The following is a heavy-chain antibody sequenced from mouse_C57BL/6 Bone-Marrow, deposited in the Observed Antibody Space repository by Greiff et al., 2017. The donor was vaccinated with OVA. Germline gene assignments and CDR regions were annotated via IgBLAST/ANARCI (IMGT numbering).Heavy chain of an antibody. CDR2: ISYDGSN. CDR1: GYSITSGYY. J-gene: IGHJ1*03. Sequence: EVKVEESGPGLVKPSQSLSLTCSVTGYSITSGYYWNWIRQFPGNKLEWMGYISYDGSNNYNPSLKNRISITRDTSKNQFFLKLNSVTTEDTATYYCARRGGYGSSYWYFDVWGTGTTVTVSS. CDR3: ARRGGYGSSYWYFDV. V-gene: IGHV3-6*01. D-gene: IGHD1-1*01.